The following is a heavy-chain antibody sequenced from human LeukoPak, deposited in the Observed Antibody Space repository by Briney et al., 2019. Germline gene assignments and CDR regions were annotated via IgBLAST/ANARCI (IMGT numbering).Heavy chain of an antibody. CDR3: ARVSGQQLDY. CDR2: IYYSGGT. J-gene: IGHJ4*02. Sequence: SETLSLTCTVSGGSISSGGYYWSWIRQHPGKGLEWIGYIYYSGGTYYNPSLKSRVTISVDTSKNQFSLKLSSVTAADTAVYYCARVSGQQLDYWGQGTLVTVSS. CDR1: GGSISSGGYY. V-gene: IGHV4-31*03. D-gene: IGHD6-13*01.